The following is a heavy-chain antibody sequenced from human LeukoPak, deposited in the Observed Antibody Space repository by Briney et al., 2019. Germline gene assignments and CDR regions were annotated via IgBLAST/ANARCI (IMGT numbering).Heavy chain of an antibody. V-gene: IGHV4-39*01. Sequence: SETLSLTCTVFGGSISSSSHYWGWIRQPPGEGLEWIESIYFSGSTYYSPSLKSRVTISVDPSTNQFSLKLSSVTAADTAVYFCARRGVYSFGYIDHWGQGTLVTVSS. CDR3: ARRGVYSFGYIDH. D-gene: IGHD5-18*01. J-gene: IGHJ5*02. CDR1: GGSISSSSHY. CDR2: IYFSGST.